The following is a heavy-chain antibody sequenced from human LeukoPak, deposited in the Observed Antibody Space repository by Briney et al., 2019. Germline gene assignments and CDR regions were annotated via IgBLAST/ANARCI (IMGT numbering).Heavy chain of an antibody. CDR3: ASLIMYYYDSSGYTY. CDR2: IYYSGST. Sequence: SETLSLTCAVSGGSISSSNWWSWVRQPPGQGLGWIGYIYYSGSTYYNPSLKSRVTISVDTSKNRFSLKLSSVTAADTAVYYCASLIMYYYDSSGYTYWGQGTLVTVSS. V-gene: IGHV4-4*02. D-gene: IGHD3-22*01. CDR1: GGSISSSNW. J-gene: IGHJ4*02.